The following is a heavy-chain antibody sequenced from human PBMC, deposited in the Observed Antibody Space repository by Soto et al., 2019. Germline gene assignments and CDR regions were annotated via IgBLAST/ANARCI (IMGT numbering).Heavy chain of an antibody. J-gene: IGHJ4*02. CDR2: ISSRSRYI. CDR3: ARYLDSSGCTFLEY. V-gene: IGHV3-21*01. D-gene: IGHD6-19*01. Sequence: EVQLVESGGGLVKPGGSLRLSCAASGVTFRSYSMQWVRQAPGKWLEWVPSISSRSRYIYYEDSVKGRFTISKDHAKNALYLQMNRLRAEDTAVYYCARYLDSSGCTFLEYLGQGTLVPVSS. CDR1: GVTFRSYS.